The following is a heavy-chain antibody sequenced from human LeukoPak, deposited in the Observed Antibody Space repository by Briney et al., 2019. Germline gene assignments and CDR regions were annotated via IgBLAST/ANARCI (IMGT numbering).Heavy chain of an antibody. CDR3: ARDRYSGYDWDLDY. D-gene: IGHD5-12*01. CDR1: GYTFTGYY. J-gene: IGHJ4*02. V-gene: IGHV1-2*06. Sequence: ASVKVSCKASGYTFTGYYMHWVRQAPGQGLEWMGRINPNSGGTNYAQKFQGRVTMTRDTSISTAYMEPSRLRSDDTAVYYCARDRYSGYDWDLDYWGQGTLVTVSS. CDR2: INPNSGGT.